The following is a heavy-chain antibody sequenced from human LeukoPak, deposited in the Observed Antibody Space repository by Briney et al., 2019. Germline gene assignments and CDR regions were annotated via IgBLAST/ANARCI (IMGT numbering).Heavy chain of an antibody. D-gene: IGHD6-13*01. J-gene: IGHJ5*02. CDR2: ISPYNGNT. CDR3: AREASSSWPNWFDP. CDR1: GYTFMNYG. V-gene: IGHV1-18*01. Sequence: ASVKVSCKASGYTFMNYGISWVRRAPGQGLEWMGWISPYNGNTKYPQKLQGRVTMTTDTSTSTAYMELRSLRSDDTAVYYCAREASSSWPNWFDPWGQGTLVTVSS.